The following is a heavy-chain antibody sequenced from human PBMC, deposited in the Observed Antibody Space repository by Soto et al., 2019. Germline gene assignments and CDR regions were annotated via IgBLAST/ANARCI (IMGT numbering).Heavy chain of an antibody. V-gene: IGHV3-23*01. CDR1: GFTFSSYA. J-gene: IGHJ4*02. CDR2: ISGSGGST. D-gene: IGHD3-9*01. CDR3: AKDNSGSDYDILTGYYGY. Sequence: GGSLRLSCAASGFTFSSYAMSWVRQAPGKGLEWVSAISGSGGSTYYADSVKGRFTISRDNSKNTLYLQMNSLRAEDTAVYYCAKDNSGSDYDILTGYYGYWGQGTLVTVSS.